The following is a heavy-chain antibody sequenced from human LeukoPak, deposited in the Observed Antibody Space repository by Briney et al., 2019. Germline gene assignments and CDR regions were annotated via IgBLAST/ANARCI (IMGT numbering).Heavy chain of an antibody. V-gene: IGHV1-69*13. CDR2: IIPIFGTA. CDR3: ARDIGYCSGGSCYVY. D-gene: IGHD2-15*01. Sequence: GASVRVSCKASVGTLSSYAISWVRQAPGQGVEWVGGIIPIFGTANYAQKFQSRRTITADDTTSTAYMEQRSLRSEDTAVYYCARDIGYCSGGSCYVYWGQGTLVTVSS. CDR1: VGTLSSYA. J-gene: IGHJ4*02.